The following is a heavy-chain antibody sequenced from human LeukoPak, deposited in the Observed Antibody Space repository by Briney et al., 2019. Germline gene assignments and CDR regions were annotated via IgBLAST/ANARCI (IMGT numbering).Heavy chain of an antibody. D-gene: IGHD5-24*01. V-gene: IGHV1-69*13. J-gene: IGHJ4*02. Sequence: SVKVSCKASGGTFSNFAISWVRQAPGQGLEWMGGIIPIFGTTNYAQKFQGRVTITADESTSTAYMELSSLRSEDTAVYYCARVLDGYNYFDYWGQGTLVTVSS. CDR1: GGTFSNFA. CDR2: IIPIFGTT. CDR3: ARVLDGYNYFDY.